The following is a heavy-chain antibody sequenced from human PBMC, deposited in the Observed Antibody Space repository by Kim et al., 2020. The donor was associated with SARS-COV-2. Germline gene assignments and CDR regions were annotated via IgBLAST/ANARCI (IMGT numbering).Heavy chain of an antibody. J-gene: IGHJ6*02. D-gene: IGHD5-18*01. CDR3: ASLTAMPNLYYYYGMDV. Sequence: LKSRVTISVDTSKNQFSLKLSSVTAADTAVYYCASLTAMPNLYYYYGMDVWGQGTTVTVSS. V-gene: IGHV4-59*01.